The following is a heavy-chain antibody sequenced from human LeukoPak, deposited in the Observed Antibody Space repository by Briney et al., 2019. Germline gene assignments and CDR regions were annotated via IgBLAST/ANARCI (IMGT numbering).Heavy chain of an antibody. V-gene: IGHV3-7*03. J-gene: IGHJ3*02. Sequence: PGGSLRLSCAASGFLFRTFWMNWVRQAPGKGLEWVANIKEDGSEKYYEDFVKGRFTISRDNAKNTLYLQMNSLRVEDTAVYYCVRIRKLELRHTFDIWGQGTMVTVFS. D-gene: IGHD1-7*01. CDR1: GFLFRTFW. CDR2: IKEDGSEK. CDR3: VRIRKLELRHTFDI.